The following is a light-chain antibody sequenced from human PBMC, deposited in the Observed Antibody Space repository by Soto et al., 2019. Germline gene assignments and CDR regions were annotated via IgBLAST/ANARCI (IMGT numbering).Light chain of an antibody. V-gene: IGKV1-5*03. J-gene: IGKJ1*01. CDR1: QSISNW. CDR3: QQYSSYSQWA. CDR2: KAS. Sequence: DIQMTQSPSTLSASVGDRFTLTCRASQSISNWLAWYQQKPGKAPKLLIYKASSLESGVPSRFSGSGSGTEFTLTISSLQPDDFATYYCQQYSSYSQWAFGQGTKVDIK.